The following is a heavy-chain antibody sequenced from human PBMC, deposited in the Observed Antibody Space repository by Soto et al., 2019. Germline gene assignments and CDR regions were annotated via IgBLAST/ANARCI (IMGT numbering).Heavy chain of an antibody. CDR3: AKGGWLDDY. CDR2: ISASGGDT. D-gene: IGHD6-19*01. J-gene: IGHJ4*02. CDR1: GFTFSTYV. Sequence: EVQLLESGGGLVQPGGSLRLSCAASGFTFSTYVMTWVRQAPGKGLEWVSAISASGGDTYYADSVKGRFIISRDNSKNTLYLQMNSLRVEDTAIYYCAKGGWLDDYGAKGTLVTVSA. V-gene: IGHV3-23*01.